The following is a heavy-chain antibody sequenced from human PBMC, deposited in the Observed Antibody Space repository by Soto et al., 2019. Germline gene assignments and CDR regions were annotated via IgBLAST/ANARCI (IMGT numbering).Heavy chain of an antibody. D-gene: IGHD3-3*02. V-gene: IGHV4-34*01. Sequence: ASETLSLTCAVYGGSFSDYYWSWIRQPPGKGLEWIGEINHSGSTNYNPSLKSRVTISVDTSKNQFSLKLSSVTAADTAVYYCARGLSFWNWFDPWGQGTLVTVSS. CDR2: INHSGST. CDR1: GGSFSDYY. J-gene: IGHJ5*02. CDR3: ARGLSFWNWFDP.